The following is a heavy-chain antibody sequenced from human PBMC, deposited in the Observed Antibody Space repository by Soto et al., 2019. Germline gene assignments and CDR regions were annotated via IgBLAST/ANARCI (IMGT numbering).Heavy chain of an antibody. J-gene: IGHJ6*03. V-gene: IGHV2-5*02. D-gene: IGHD2-15*01. CDR3: ARQYCSGGSCYSLYGAPRRYYYYYMDV. CDR1: GFSLSTSGVG. CDR2: IYWDDDK. Sequence: SGPTLVKPTQTLTLTCTFSGFSLSTSGVGVGWIRQPPGKALEWLALIYWDDDKRYSPSLKSRLTITKDTSKNQVVLTMTNMDPVDTATYYCARQYCSGGSCYSLYGAPRRYYYYYMDVWGKGTTVTVSS.